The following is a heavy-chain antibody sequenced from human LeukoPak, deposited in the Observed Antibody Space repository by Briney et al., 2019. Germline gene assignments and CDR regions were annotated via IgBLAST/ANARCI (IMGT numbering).Heavy chain of an antibody. J-gene: IGHJ4*02. V-gene: IGHV1-8*01. Sequence: ASVKVSCKASGYTFTSYDINWVRQATGQGLEWMGWMNPNSGNTGYAQKFQGRVTMTRNTSISTAYMKLSSLRSEDTAVYYCARVGSGTPEDYFDYWGQGTLVTVSS. CDR2: MNPNSGNT. D-gene: IGHD1-26*01. CDR3: ARVGSGTPEDYFDY. CDR1: GYTFTSYD.